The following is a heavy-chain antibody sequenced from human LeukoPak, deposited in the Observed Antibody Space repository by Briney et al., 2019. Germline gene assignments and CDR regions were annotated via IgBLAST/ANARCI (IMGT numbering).Heavy chain of an antibody. CDR3: ARRVGYSSSWYYYYYYMDV. CDR1: GYTFTSYD. CDR2: MNPNSGNT. J-gene: IGHJ6*03. Sequence: ASVKVSCKASGYTFTSYDINWVRQAIGQGLEWMGWMNPNSGNTGYAQKFQGRVTMTRNTSISTAYMELSSLRSEDTAVYYCARRVGYSSSWYYYYYYMDVWGKGTTVTVSS. V-gene: IGHV1-8*01. D-gene: IGHD6-13*01.